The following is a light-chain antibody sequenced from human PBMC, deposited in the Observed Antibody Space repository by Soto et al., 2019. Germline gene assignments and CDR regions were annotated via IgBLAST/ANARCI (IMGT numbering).Light chain of an antibody. Sequence: EIVLTQSPGTLSLSPGERATLSCRASQSVSSSYLAWYQQKPGQAPRLLIYGASSRATGIPDRFSGSGSGTEFTLTISRLEPEDFAVYYCQQYGSIFTFGPGTKVDIK. J-gene: IGKJ3*01. V-gene: IGKV3-20*01. CDR3: QQYGSIFT. CDR2: GAS. CDR1: QSVSSSY.